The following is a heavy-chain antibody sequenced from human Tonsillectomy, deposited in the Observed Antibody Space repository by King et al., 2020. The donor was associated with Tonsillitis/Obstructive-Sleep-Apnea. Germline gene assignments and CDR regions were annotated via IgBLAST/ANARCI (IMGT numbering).Heavy chain of an antibody. V-gene: IGHV3-23*04. CDR1: GFTFSNSA. CDR2: ISGSGGST. Sequence: EVQLVESGGGLVQPGGSLRLSCAASGFTFSNSAMSWVRQAPGKGLEWVSGISGSGGSTYYAGSVKGRFTISRDNSKNTLYLQMKSLRAEDTAVYYCARDRGVEWYQLLWFDYWGQGTLVTVSS. CDR3: ARDRGVEWYQLLWFDY. J-gene: IGHJ4*02. D-gene: IGHD2-2*01.